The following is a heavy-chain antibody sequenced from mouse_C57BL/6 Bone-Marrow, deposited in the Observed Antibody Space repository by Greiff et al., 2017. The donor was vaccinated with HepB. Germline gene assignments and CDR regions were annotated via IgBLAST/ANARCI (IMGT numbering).Heavy chain of an antibody. J-gene: IGHJ2*01. CDR2: ISSGSSTI. Sequence: EVQVVESGGGLVKPGGSLKLSCAASGFTFSDYGMHWVRQAPEKGLEWVAYISSGSSTIYYADTVKGRFTISRDNAKNTLFLQMTSLRSEDTAMYYCARTAYGSSHFDYWGQGTTLTVSS. CDR3: ARTAYGSSHFDY. D-gene: IGHD1-1*01. V-gene: IGHV5-17*01. CDR1: GFTFSDYG.